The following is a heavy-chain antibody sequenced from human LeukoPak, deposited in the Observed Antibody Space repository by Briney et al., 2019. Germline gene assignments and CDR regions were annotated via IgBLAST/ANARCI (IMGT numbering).Heavy chain of an antibody. CDR2: IYYSGST. CDR1: GGSISSSSYY. V-gene: IGHV4-39*07. Sequence: SETLSLTCTVSGGSISSSSYYWGWIRQPPGKGLEWIGSIYYSGSTYYNPSLKSRVTISVDTSKNQFSLKLSSVTAADTAVYYCARGRTPVVRGVIITIPSDWFDPWGQGTLVTVSS. CDR3: ARGRTPVVRGVIITIPSDWFDP. D-gene: IGHD3-10*01. J-gene: IGHJ5*02.